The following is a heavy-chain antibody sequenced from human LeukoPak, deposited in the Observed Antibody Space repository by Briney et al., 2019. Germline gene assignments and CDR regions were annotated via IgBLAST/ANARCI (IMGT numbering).Heavy chain of an antibody. Sequence: QAGGSLRLSCAASGFTFSSYWINWVRQAPGKGLEWVANIKQDGSEKYYVDSVKGRFTISRDNAKSSLYLQMNNLRAEDTAVYYCARGGYCSGGSCQPWFGNNWFDPWGQGTLVTVSS. CDR1: GFTFSSYW. CDR2: IKQDGSEK. V-gene: IGHV3-7*03. J-gene: IGHJ5*02. D-gene: IGHD2-15*01. CDR3: ARGGYCSGGSCQPWFGNNWFDP.